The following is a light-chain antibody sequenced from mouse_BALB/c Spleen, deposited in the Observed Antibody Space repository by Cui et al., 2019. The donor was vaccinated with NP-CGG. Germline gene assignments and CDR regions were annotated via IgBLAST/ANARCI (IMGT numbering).Light chain of an antibody. J-gene: IGLJ1*01. CDR1: TGTVTTSNY. CDR2: GTN. Sequence: QAVVTQESALTTSPGETVTLTCSSSTGTVTTSNYANWVQEKPDHLFTGLIGGTNNRAPGVPARFSGSLNGDKAALTITGAQTEDEAIYFCALWYSNHWVFGGGTKLTVL. CDR3: ALWYSNHWV. V-gene: IGLV1*01.